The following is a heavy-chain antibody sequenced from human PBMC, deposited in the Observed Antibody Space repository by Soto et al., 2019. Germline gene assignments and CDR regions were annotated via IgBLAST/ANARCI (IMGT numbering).Heavy chain of an antibody. CDR3: ARSIAAAVDFDY. V-gene: IGHV1-18*01. J-gene: IGHJ4*02. CDR2: ISAYSGST. D-gene: IGHD6-13*01. Sequence: QVQLVQSGAEVKKPGASVKVSCKASGYTFTSYGISWVRQAPGQGLEWMGWISAYSGSTNYAQKLRGRVTMTTDTYTSTAYMERRSRRSDDTAVYYCARSIAAAVDFDYWGQGTLVTVSS. CDR1: GYTFTSYG.